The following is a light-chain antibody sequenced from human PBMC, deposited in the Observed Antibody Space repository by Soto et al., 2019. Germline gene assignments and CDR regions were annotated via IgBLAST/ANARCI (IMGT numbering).Light chain of an antibody. V-gene: IGKV3-20*01. CDR1: QSVSSSY. CDR2: GAS. J-gene: IGKJ4*01. CDR3: QQYGSSPLT. Sequence: EIVLTQSPGTVSLSPGQRATLSCRASQSVSSSYLAWYQQKPGQAPRLLIYGASSRATGIPDRFSGSGSGTDFTLTISRLEPEDFAVYYCQQYGSSPLTFGGGIKVDIK.